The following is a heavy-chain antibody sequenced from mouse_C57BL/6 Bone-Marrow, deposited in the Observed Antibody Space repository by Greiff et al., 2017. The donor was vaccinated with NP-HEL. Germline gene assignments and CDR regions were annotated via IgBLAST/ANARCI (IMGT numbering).Heavy chain of an antibody. Sequence: VQLQQPGAELVMPGASVKLSCKASGYTFTSYWMHWVKQRPGQGLEWIGEIDPSDSYTNYNQKFQGKSILTVDKSSSTAYMQLSSLTSEDSAVYYCARESTALTQAWFAYWDQGNLVTVSA. CDR1: GYTFTSYW. D-gene: IGHD3-2*01. J-gene: IGHJ3*01. CDR2: IDPSDSYT. CDR3: ARESTALTQAWFAY. V-gene: IGHV1-69*01.